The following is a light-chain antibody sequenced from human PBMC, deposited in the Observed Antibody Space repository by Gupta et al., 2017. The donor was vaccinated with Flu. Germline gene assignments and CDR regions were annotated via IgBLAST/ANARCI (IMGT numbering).Light chain of an antibody. J-gene: IGLJ1*01. CDR3: SSDTGRNSWV. CDR1: SSVVGGFNY. V-gene: IGLV2-8*01. CDR2: DVT. Sequence: ATISCTGTSSVVGGFNYVCYYQQHAATPHHLIFDDVTRRSAVAPGRFSGSTSGTTASLTICVHEEEEAADYYYSSDTGRNSWVFGTGTKVTVL.